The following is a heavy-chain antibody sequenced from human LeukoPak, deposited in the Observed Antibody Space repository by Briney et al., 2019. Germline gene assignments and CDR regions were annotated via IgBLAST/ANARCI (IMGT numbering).Heavy chain of an antibody. CDR2: ISGSGGST. Sequence: GGSLRLSCAASGFTFSSYAMSWVRQAPGKGLEWVSAISGSGGSTYYADSVKGRFTISRDNSKNTLYLQMNSLRAEDTAVYYCAKVKFSGGSYHRGGGMDVWGQGTTVTVSS. CDR3: AKVKFSGGSYHRGGGMDV. J-gene: IGHJ6*02. D-gene: IGHD1-26*01. V-gene: IGHV3-23*01. CDR1: GFTFSSYA.